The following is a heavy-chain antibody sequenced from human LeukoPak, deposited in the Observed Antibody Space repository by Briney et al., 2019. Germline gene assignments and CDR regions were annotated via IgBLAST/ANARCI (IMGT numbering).Heavy chain of an antibody. CDR1: DGSISSSSYY. CDR3: TVHPSCHRSSFVIDY. J-gene: IGHJ4*02. V-gene: IGHV4-39*01. CDR2: IYYSGST. Sequence: SETLSLTCTVSDGSISSSSYYWGWIRQPPGKGLEWIGSIYYSGSTYYNPSLKSRVTISVDTSKNQFSLKLSSVTAADTAVYYCTVHPSCHRSSFVIDYWGQGTLVTVSS. D-gene: IGHD2-15*01.